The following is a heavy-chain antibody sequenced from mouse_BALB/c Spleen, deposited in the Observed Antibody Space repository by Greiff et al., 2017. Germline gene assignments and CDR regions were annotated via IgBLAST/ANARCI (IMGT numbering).Heavy chain of an antibody. CDR1: GFTFSSYA. CDR3: ARDRGYDPAWFAY. D-gene: IGHD2-3*01. V-gene: IGHV5-9-4*01. CDR2: ISSGGSYT. J-gene: IGHJ3*01. Sequence: EVQRVESGGGLVKPGGSLKLSCAASGFTFSSYAMSWVRQSPEKRLEWVAEISSGGSYTYYPYTVTGRFTISRDNAKNTLYLEMSSLRSEDTAMYYCARDRGYDPAWFAYWGQGTLVTVSA.